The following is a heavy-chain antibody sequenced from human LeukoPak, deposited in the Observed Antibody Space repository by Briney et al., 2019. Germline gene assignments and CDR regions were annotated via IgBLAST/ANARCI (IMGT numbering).Heavy chain of an antibody. CDR3: AGAVYIVVVPAAILYNWFDP. CDR2: INYSGSP. V-gene: IGHV4-31*03. Sequence: SETLSLTCTLSGGSTSSGGDYWSWTRHHPGKGLEWIAYINYSGSPYSKPSLKSRATISGDTSKNHFSLKLSSVTAADTAVYYWAGAVYIVVVPAAILYNWFDPWGQGTLVTVSS. D-gene: IGHD2-2*01. J-gene: IGHJ5*02. CDR1: GGSTSSGGDY.